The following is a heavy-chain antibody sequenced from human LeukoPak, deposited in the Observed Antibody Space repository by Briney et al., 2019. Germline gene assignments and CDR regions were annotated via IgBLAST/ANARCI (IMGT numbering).Heavy chain of an antibody. D-gene: IGHD2-2*01. CDR1: GYIFTSYG. CDR2: ISAYIGNT. V-gene: IGHV1-18*01. CDR3: AREGAYCSSTSCHIQNWFDP. J-gene: IGHJ5*02. Sequence: ASVKVSCKASGYIFTSYGISWVRQAPGQGLEWMGWISAYIGNTNYAQKLQGRVTMTTDTSTSTAYMELRSLRSDDTAVYYCAREGAYCSSTSCHIQNWFDPWGQGTLVTVSS.